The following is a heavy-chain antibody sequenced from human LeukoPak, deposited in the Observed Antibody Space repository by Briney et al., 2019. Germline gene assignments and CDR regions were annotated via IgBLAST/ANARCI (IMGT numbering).Heavy chain of an antibody. V-gene: IGHV1-18*01. J-gene: IGHJ4*02. CDR3: AREYCSSTSCSGFDY. D-gene: IGHD2-2*01. Sequence: ASVKDSCEASGYTFTSYGISWVRQAPGQGLEWMGWISACNGNTYYAQKLQGRVTVTTDTSTSTSYMELRSLRSDDTAVYYCAREYCSSTSCSGFDYWGQGTLVTVSS. CDR2: ISACNGNT. CDR1: GYTFTSYG.